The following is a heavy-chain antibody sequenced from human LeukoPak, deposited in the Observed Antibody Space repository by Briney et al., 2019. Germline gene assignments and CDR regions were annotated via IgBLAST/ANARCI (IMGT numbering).Heavy chain of an antibody. CDR2: ISGSGGST. J-gene: IGHJ4*02. V-gene: IGHV3-23*01. D-gene: IGHD3-22*01. CDR1: GFTFSNYA. Sequence: GGSLRLSCGASGFTFSNYAMYWVRQAPGKGLEWVSAISGSGGSTYYADSVKGRFTISRDNSKNTLYLQMNSLRAEDTAVYYCAKSITMIVVVIGDWGQGTLVTVSS. CDR3: AKSITMIVVVIGD.